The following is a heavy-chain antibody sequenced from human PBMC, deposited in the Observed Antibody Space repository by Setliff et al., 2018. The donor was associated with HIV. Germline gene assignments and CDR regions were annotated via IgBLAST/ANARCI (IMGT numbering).Heavy chain of an antibody. D-gene: IGHD1-1*01. Sequence: ASVKVSCKASGGTFNSYAINWVRQAPGQGLEWMGGIIPIFGTTNYAQKFQGRVTITTDESASTAYMELSSLRSEDTAVYYCARGESMVAGTSFEYWGQGTLVTVSS. V-gene: IGHV1-69*05. J-gene: IGHJ4*02. CDR2: IIPIFGTT. CDR3: ARGESMVAGTSFEY. CDR1: GGTFNSYA.